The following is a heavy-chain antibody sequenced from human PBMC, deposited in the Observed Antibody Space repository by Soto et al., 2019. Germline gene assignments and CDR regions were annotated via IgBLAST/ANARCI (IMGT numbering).Heavy chain of an antibody. CDR1: GGSISSGGYS. D-gene: IGHD1-26*01. CDR3: ARLWEGSFDT. Sequence: TLSLTCAVSGGSISSGGYSWSLIRQPPGKGLEWIGYIYHSGRTYYNPSLKSRGTISVDRSKNQFSLKMSSVTAADGAVYSCARLWEGSFDTWGQGIRVTVAS. J-gene: IGHJ3*02. V-gene: IGHV4-30-2*02. CDR2: IYHSGRT.